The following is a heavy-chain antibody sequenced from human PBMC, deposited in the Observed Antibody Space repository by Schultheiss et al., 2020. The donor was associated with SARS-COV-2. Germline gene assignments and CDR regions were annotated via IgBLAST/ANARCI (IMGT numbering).Heavy chain of an antibody. CDR3: ASLVGGATFY. V-gene: IGHV4-34*01. CDR1: GGSFSGNY. CDR2: INHSGST. J-gene: IGHJ4*02. D-gene: IGHD4/OR15-4a*01. Sequence: SETLSLTCAVYGGSFSGNYWSWIRQPPGKGLEWIGEINHSGSTNYNPSLKSRVTISVDTSKNQFSLKLSSVTAADTAVYYCASLVGGATFYWGQGTLVTVSS.